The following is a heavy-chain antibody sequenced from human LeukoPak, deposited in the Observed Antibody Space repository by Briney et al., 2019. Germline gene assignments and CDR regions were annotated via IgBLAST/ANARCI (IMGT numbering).Heavy chain of an antibody. D-gene: IGHD3-3*01. V-gene: IGHV4-59*08. Sequence: SETLSLTCTVSGGSISNYYWSWIRQPPGEGLEWIGYISYSGSTNYNPSLRSRVAISEDTSRNQFSLRLNSVTAADTAVYYCARHIPVIWSSGYYYGMDVWGQGTTVTVSS. CDR3: ARHIPVIWSSGYYYGMDV. CDR1: GGSISNYY. J-gene: IGHJ6*02. CDR2: ISYSGST.